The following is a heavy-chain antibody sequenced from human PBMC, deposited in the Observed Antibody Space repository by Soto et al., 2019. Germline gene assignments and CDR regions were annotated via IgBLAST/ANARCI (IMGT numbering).Heavy chain of an antibody. J-gene: IGHJ4*02. CDR2: IYPSDSYT. CDR3: ARTLSGGGYDREHY. V-gene: IGHV5-10-1*01. CDR1: GYSFTTYW. Sequence: LGESLKISCKASGYSFTTYWIGWVRQMPGKGLEWMGIIYPSDSYTNYSPSFQGHVTISADKSISTAYLQWSSLKASDTAMYYCARTLSGGGYDREHYWGQGTLVTVSS. D-gene: IGHD5-12*01.